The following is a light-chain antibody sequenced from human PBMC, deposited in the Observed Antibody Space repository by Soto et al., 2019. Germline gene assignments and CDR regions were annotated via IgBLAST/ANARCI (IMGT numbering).Light chain of an antibody. V-gene: IGKV3-15*01. J-gene: IGKJ2*01. CDR3: QQYNKWPPYT. CDR2: GAS. CDR1: QSVSSN. Sequence: EIVMTQSPANLSVSPGERATLSCRASQSVSSNLAWYQQKPGQGPRLLIYGASTRATSIQARFSGSGSGTEFTLTINSLQSEEFAVYYCQQYNKWPPYTFGQGTKLEIK.